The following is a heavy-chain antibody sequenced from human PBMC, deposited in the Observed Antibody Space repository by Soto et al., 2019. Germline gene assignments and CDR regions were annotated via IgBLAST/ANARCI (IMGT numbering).Heavy chain of an antibody. CDR2: ISAYNGNT. CDR1: GYTFTSYG. D-gene: IGHD6-13*01. J-gene: IGHJ6*02. Sequence: ASVKVSCKASGYTFTSYGISWVRQAPGQGLEWMGWISAYNGNTNYAQKLQGRVTMTTDTSTSTAYMELRSLRSDDTAVYYCARAPYSSSWYRYYGMDVWGQGTTVTVSS. V-gene: IGHV1-18*04. CDR3: ARAPYSSSWYRYYGMDV.